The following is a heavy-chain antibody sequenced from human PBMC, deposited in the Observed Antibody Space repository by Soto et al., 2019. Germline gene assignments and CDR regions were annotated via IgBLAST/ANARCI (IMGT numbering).Heavy chain of an antibody. D-gene: IGHD1-26*01. CDR3: ASPHISGSYFDRGVYWYFDL. Sequence: PSETLSLTCSVSGASVSSGGYFWTWIRQLPGKGLEWIGYIYYSGSTYYNPSLKSRVTISVDTSKNQFSLKLSSVTAADTAVYYCASPHISGSYFDRGVYWYFDLWGRGTLVT. V-gene: IGHV4-31*02. CDR1: GASVSSGGYF. J-gene: IGHJ2*01. CDR2: IYYSGST.